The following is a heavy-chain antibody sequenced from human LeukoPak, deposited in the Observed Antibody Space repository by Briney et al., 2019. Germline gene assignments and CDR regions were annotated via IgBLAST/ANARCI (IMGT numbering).Heavy chain of an antibody. J-gene: IGHJ4*02. CDR1: GGSISSSGHY. Sequence: SETLSLTCSVSGGSISSSGHYWGWIRQSPEKGLDWIGSIYSNGNTYYNPSVKSRVTISVDTSKNQFSLKLTSVTAAETAVYNCARSATVTTGYFDYWGQGALVTVSS. V-gene: IGHV4-39*07. CDR2: IYSNGNT. D-gene: IGHD4-17*01. CDR3: ARSATVTTGYFDY.